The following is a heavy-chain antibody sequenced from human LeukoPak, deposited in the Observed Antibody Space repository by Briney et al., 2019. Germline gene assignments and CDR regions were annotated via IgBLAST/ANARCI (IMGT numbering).Heavy chain of an antibody. CDR3: ARVGSTDAFDI. D-gene: IGHD1-26*01. J-gene: IGHJ3*02. Sequence: NPGGSLRLSCAASGFTFSSYSMNWVRQAPGKGLEWVSSISSSSSYIYYADSVKGRFTISRDNAKNSLYLQMDSLRAEDTAVYYCARVGSTDAFDIWGQGTMVTVSS. V-gene: IGHV3-21*01. CDR2: ISSSSSYI. CDR1: GFTFSSYS.